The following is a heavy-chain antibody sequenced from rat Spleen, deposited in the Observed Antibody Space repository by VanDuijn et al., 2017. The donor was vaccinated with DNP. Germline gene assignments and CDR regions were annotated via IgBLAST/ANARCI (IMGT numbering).Heavy chain of an antibody. J-gene: IGHJ4*01. CDR1: GFPFSDYF. Sequence: EVQLVESGGGLVQPGRSLKLSCAASGFPFSDYFMAWVRQVPNKGLEWVASISHDGGGTFYGDSVKGRFTISRENAKTTLSLQMNSLRSEDTATYYCASFNWPAPWGQGTSVTVSS. V-gene: IGHV5-22*01. D-gene: IGHD3-6*01. CDR2: ISHDGGGT. CDR3: ASFNWPAP.